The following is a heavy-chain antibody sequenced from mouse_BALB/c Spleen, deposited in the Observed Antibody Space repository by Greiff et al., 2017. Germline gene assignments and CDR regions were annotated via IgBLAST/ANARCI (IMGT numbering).Heavy chain of an antibody. Sequence: VQLKESGPSLVKPSQTLSLTCSVTGDSITSGYWNWIRKFPGNKLEYMGYISYSGSTYYNPSLKSRISITRDTSKNQYYLQLNSVTTEDTATYYCARRHYYGSSYDWYFDVWGAGTTGTVSS. CDR3: ARRHYYGSSYDWYFDV. CDR2: ISYSGST. J-gene: IGHJ1*01. CDR1: GDSITSGY. D-gene: IGHD1-1*01. V-gene: IGHV3-8*02.